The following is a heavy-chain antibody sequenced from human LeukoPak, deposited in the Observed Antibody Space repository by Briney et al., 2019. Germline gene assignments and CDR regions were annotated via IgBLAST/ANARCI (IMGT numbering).Heavy chain of an antibody. D-gene: IGHD3-22*01. J-gene: IGHJ5*02. CDR1: GYTFTSYG. Sequence: ASVKVSCKASGYTFTSYGISWVRQAPGQGLEWMGWISAYNGNTNYAQKLQGRVTITADESTSTAYMELSSLRSEDTAVYYCASTYYYDSSGYFYRWFDPWGQGTLVTVSS. CDR3: ASTYYYDSSGYFYRWFDP. V-gene: IGHV1-18*01. CDR2: ISAYNGNT.